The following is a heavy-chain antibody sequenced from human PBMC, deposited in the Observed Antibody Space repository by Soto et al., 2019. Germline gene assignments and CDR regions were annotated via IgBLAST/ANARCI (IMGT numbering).Heavy chain of an antibody. D-gene: IGHD1-26*01. CDR2: IDSDGSSK. V-gene: IGHV3-74*01. Sequence: EVQLVESGGGLVQPGGSLRVSCAASGFTFGSYWMNWVRQAPGKGLVWVSRIDSDGSSKTYADSVKGRFTTSRANAKNTLYPQMSSLRVEDTAVYYSARGSPYGMDVWGQGTTVTVSS. CDR3: ARGSPYGMDV. CDR1: GFTFGSYW. J-gene: IGHJ6*02.